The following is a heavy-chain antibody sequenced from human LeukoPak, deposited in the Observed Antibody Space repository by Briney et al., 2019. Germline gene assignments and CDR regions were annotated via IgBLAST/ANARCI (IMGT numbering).Heavy chain of an antibody. Sequence: GGTLRLSCAASGFTFISYGMSWVRQAPGKGLEWVSGITGSGGSTYYADSVKGRFTISRDNSKNTLYLQMNSLRAEDTAVYFCAKDMVRGYYFDCWGQGTLITVSS. CDR2: ITGSGGST. V-gene: IGHV3-23*01. CDR1: GFTFISYG. J-gene: IGHJ4*02. D-gene: IGHD3-10*01. CDR3: AKDMVRGYYFDC.